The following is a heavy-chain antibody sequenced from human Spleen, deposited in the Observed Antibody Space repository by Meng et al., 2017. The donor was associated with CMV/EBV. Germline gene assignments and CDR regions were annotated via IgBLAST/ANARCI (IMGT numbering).Heavy chain of an antibody. CDR3: ARAYSSSWYLVSMDV. CDR2: INHSGST. V-gene: IGHV4-34*01. Sequence: SETLSLTCAVYGGSFSGYYWSWIRQPPGKGLEWIGEINHSGSTNYNPSIKSRVTISVDTSKNQFSLKLSSVTAADTAVYYCARAYSSSWYLVSMDVWGQGTTVTVSS. CDR1: GGSFSGYY. D-gene: IGHD6-13*01. J-gene: IGHJ6*02.